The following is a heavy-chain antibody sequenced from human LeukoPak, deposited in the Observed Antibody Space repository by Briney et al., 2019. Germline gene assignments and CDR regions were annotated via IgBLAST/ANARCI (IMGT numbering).Heavy chain of an antibody. Sequence: ASVKVSCKASVYTFSGYYMHWVRQSPGQGLGWMGWINPNSGGTNYAQKFQGRVTMTRDTSISTAYMELSMLRSDDTAVYYCARDLVDIVATTYIAFDYWGQGTLVTVSS. V-gene: IGHV1-2*02. CDR3: ARDLVDIVATTYIAFDY. J-gene: IGHJ4*02. CDR2: INPNSGGT. CDR1: VYTFSGYY. D-gene: IGHD5-12*01.